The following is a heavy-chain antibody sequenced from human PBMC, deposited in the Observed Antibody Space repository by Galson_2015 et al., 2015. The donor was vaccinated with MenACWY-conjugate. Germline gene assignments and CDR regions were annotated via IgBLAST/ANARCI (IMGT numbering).Heavy chain of an antibody. V-gene: IGHV3-7*03. D-gene: IGHD2-15*01. J-gene: IGHJ3*02. CDR3: ARGFDGIIAFDI. CDR2: VNQYGSEK. CDR1: GFTFSTYW. Sequence: SLRLSCAASGFTFSTYWMTWVRQAPGKGLEWVANVNQYGSEKYYVDSVKGRFTISRDSAKSSVYLQMNSLRAEDTAVYYCARGFDGIIAFDIWGQGTIVTISS.